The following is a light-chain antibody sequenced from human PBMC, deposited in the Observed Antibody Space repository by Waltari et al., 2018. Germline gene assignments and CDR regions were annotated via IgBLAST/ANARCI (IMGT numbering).Light chain of an antibody. Sequence: QSALTQPASVSGSPGQSIPISCTAAICDVWSYNLVSWYQHHPGKAPKLMIYEGGKRPSGVSDRFSGSRSGNTASLTISGLQAEDEADYYCCSFVGSWVFGGGTKLTVL. J-gene: IGLJ3*02. V-gene: IGLV2-23*01. CDR2: EGG. CDR3: CSFVGSWV. CDR1: ICDVWSYNL.